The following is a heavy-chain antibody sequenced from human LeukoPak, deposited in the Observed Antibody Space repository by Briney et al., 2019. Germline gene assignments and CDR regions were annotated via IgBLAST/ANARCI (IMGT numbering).Heavy chain of an antibody. V-gene: IGHV3-23*01. D-gene: IGHD7-27*01. CDR2: IGNNGGGI. CDR3: AIDPNWGTHS. CDR1: GFTFSTYT. Sequence: PGGSLRLSCAASGFTFSTYTMYWVRHPPGKSLEWVSIIGNNGGGIHYADSVKGRFTISRDNFKNALYLQMSSLRVEDTAVYYCAIDPNWGTHSWGQGVLVTVSS. J-gene: IGHJ4*02.